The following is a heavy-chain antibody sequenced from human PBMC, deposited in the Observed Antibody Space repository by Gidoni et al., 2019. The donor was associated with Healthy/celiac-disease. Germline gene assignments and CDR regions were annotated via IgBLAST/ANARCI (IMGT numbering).Heavy chain of an antibody. Sequence: QVQLQEWGPGLVKPSETLSLTCNVSGGFISAFYWSWIRQPAGKGLDWIGRIYTSGSTNYNPSLKSRVTMSLDTSKNQFSLNLSSVTAADTAVYYCATRGMTPGSFDIWGQGTMVTVS. V-gene: IGHV4-4*07. CDR1: GGFISAFY. D-gene: IGHD4-17*01. CDR2: IYTSGST. CDR3: ATRGMTPGSFDI. J-gene: IGHJ3*02.